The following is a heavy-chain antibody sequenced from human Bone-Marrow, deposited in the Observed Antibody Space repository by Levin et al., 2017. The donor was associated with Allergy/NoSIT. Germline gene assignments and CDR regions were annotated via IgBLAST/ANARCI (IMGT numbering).Heavy chain of an antibody. CDR2: INGGGSST. J-gene: IGHJ5*02. D-gene: IGHD2-15*01. Sequence: GGSLRLSCAASGFTFSSYWMHWVRQVPGKGLVWVSRINGGGSSTAYADSVKGRFTISRDNAKNTLHLQMNSLRVEDTAVYYCVRESLYCSDNRCYSAAFDPWGQGTLVTVSS. V-gene: IGHV3-74*01. CDR3: VRESLYCSDNRCYSAAFDP. CDR1: GFTFSSYW.